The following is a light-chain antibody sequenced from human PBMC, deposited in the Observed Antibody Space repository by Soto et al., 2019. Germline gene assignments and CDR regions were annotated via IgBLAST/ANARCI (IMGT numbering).Light chain of an antibody. J-gene: IGLJ1*01. Sequence: QSVLTQPPSASGTAGQLVTISCSGGDYNIGSNSVYWYQHLPRMAPKLLIYYNNQRPSGVPDRFSGYRSGTSASLAIVGLRSEDEAVYYCAAWDAALSACVFGNGTKLTVL. CDR2: YNN. V-gene: IGLV1-47*02. CDR3: AAWDAALSACV. CDR1: DYNIGSNS.